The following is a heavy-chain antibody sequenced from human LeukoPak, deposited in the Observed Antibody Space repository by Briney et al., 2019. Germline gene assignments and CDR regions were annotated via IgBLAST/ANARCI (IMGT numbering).Heavy chain of an antibody. CDR3: VNGGVAVTRY. CDR1: GVTFSNYA. V-gene: IGHV3-64D*09. J-gene: IGHJ4*02. CDR2: ISGTGGST. Sequence: GGSLTLSRSASGVTFSNYAMRWVLQAPGGGLEYVSAISGTGGSTYYADSLKGRFTISRDNSKNKLFLQMSSVIAADTAVYYCVNGGVAVTRYWGQGTLVTVST. D-gene: IGHD6-19*01.